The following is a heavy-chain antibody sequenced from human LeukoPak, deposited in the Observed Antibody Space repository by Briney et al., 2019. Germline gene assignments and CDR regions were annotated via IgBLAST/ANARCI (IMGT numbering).Heavy chain of an antibody. CDR3: ARGRTVTTIFLSFDYGMDV. CDR2: IWYDGSNK. Sequence: GRSLRLSCAASGFTFSSYGMRWARQAPGKGLEWVAVIWYDGSNKYYADSVKGRFTISRDNSKNTLYLQMNSLRAEDTAVYYCARGRTVTTIFLSFDYGMDVWGQGTTVTVSS. CDR1: GFTFSSYG. J-gene: IGHJ6*02. D-gene: IGHD4-17*01. V-gene: IGHV3-33*01.